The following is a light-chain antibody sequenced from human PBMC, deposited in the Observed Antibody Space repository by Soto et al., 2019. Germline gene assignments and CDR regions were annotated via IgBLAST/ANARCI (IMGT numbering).Light chain of an antibody. Sequence: QSALTQPASVSGPPGQSIPISATGTNRTGGGYDRVSWYHHHPGKAPKLLIFEVYNRPSGISDRFSGSKSGDTASLTISGLQAEDEADYYCISYIPSTTTHWVFGGGTKVTVL. CDR1: NRTGGGYDR. CDR2: EVY. CDR3: ISYIPSTTTHWV. V-gene: IGLV2-14*01. J-gene: IGLJ3*02.